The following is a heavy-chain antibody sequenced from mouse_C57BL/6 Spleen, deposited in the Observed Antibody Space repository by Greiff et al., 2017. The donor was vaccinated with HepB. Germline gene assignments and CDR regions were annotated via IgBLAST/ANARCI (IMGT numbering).Heavy chain of an antibody. D-gene: IGHD2-12*01. Sequence: EVKLMESGPELVKPGASVKMSCKASGYTFTDYNMHWVKQSHGKSLEWIGYINPNNGGTSYNQKFKGKATLTVNKSSSTAYMELRSLTSEDSAVYYCARSEAYYSLFAYWGQGTLVTVSA. J-gene: IGHJ3*01. V-gene: IGHV1-22*01. CDR3: ARSEAYYSLFAY. CDR2: INPNNGGT. CDR1: GYTFTDYN.